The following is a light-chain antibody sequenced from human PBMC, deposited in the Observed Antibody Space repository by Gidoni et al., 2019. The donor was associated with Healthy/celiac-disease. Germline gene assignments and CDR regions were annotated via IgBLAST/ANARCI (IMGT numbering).Light chain of an antibody. CDR1: QSVSSY. V-gene: IGKV3-11*01. J-gene: IGKJ1*01. CDR3: QQRSNWPT. CDR2: DAS. Sequence: EIVLTQSPATLSLSPGERDTLSCRASQSVSSYLAWYQQKPGQAPRLLIYDASNRATGIPARFSGSWSGTDFTLTISSLEPEDFAVYYCQQRSNWPTFGQXTKVEIK.